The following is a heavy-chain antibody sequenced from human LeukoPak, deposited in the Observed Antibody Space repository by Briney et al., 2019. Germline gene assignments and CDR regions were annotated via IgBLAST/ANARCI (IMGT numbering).Heavy chain of an antibody. Sequence: ASVKVSCKASGYTFTGYYTHWVRQAPGQGLEWMGWINPNSGGTNYAQKFQGRVTMTRDTSISTAYMELSRLRSDDTAVYYCARVGLLIGSGSFLAYWGQGTLVTVSS. V-gene: IGHV1-2*02. CDR1: GYTFTGYY. D-gene: IGHD3-10*02. CDR3: ARVGLLIGSGSFLAY. J-gene: IGHJ4*02. CDR2: INPNSGGT.